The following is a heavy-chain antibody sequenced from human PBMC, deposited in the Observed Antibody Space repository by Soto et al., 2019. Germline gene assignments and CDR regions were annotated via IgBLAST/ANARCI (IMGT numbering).Heavy chain of an antibody. V-gene: IGHV4-39*01. CDR3: ARPNNYYDSSGNYYFDY. D-gene: IGHD3-22*01. J-gene: IGHJ4*02. CDR1: GGSISSSSYY. CDR2: IYYSGST. Sequence: PSQTLSLTCTVSGGSISSSSYYWGWIRQPPGKGLEWIGSIYYSGSTYYNPSLKSRVTISVDTSKNQFSLKLSSVTAADTAVYYCARPNNYYDSSGNYYFDYWGQGTLVTSPQ.